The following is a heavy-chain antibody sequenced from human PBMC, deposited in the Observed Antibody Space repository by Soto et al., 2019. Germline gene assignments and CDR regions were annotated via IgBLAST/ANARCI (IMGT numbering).Heavy chain of an antibody. V-gene: IGHV3-23*01. Sequence: GGSLRLSCAASGFTFSSYAMSWVRQAPGKGLEWVSAISGSGGSTYYADSVKGRFTISRDNSKNTLYLQMNSLRAEDTAVYYCAKDYHALVGATSFDYWGQGTLVTVSS. CDR2: ISGSGGST. CDR3: AKDYHALVGATSFDY. J-gene: IGHJ4*02. CDR1: GFTFSSYA. D-gene: IGHD1-26*01.